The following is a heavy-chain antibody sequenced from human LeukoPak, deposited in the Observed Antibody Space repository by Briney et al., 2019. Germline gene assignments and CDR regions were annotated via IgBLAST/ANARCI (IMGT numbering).Heavy chain of an antibody. CDR1: GGSISSGSYY. Sequence: SETLPLTCTVSGGSISSGSYYWSWIRQPAGKGLEWIGRVYTSGSTNYNPSLKSRVTMSVDTSKNQFSLKLSSVTAADTAVYYCARDQDYDFRSGYYNPGAGAFDIWGQGTMVTVSS. J-gene: IGHJ3*02. V-gene: IGHV4-61*02. D-gene: IGHD3-3*01. CDR2: VYTSGST. CDR3: ARDQDYDFRSGYYNPGAGAFDI.